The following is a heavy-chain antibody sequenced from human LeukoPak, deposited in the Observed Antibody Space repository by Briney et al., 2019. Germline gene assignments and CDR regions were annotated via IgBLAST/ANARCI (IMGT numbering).Heavy chain of an antibody. D-gene: IGHD3-10*01. CDR1: GFTFSSYV. CDR3: AKCGYGSGSYIHY. CDR2: ISGSGGST. V-gene: IGHV3-23*01. J-gene: IGHJ4*02. Sequence: GGSLRLSCAASGFTFSSYVMSWVRQAPGKGLEWVSAISGSGGSTYYADSVKGRFTISRDNSKNTLYLQMNSPRAEDTAVYYCAKCGYGSGSYIHYWGQGTLVTVSS.